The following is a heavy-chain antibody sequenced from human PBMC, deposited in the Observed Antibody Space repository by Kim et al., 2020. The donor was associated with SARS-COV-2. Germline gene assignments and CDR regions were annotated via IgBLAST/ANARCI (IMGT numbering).Heavy chain of an antibody. CDR1: GGSISSGGYY. Sequence: SETLSLTCTVSGGSISSGGYYWSWIRQHPGKGLEWIGYIYYSGSTYYNPSLKSRVTISVDTSKNQFSLKLSSVTAADTAVYYCARGGSSWLNWFDPWGQGTLVTVSS. CDR2: IYYSGST. CDR3: ARGGSSWLNWFDP. J-gene: IGHJ5*02. V-gene: IGHV4-31*03. D-gene: IGHD6-13*01.